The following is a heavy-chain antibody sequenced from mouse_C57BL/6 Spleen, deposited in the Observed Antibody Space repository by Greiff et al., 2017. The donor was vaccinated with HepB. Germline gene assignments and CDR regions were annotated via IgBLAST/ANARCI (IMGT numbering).Heavy chain of an antibody. V-gene: IGHV1-15*01. CDR3: TRRGGDDVYPAPFYYFDY. CDR1: GYTFTDYE. Sequence: QVQLQQSGAELVRPGASVTLSCKASGYTFTDYEMHWVKQTPVHGLEWIGAIDPETGGTAYNQKFKGKAILTADKSSSTAYMELRSLTSEDSAVYYCTRRGGDDVYPAPFYYFDYWGQGTTLTVSS. CDR2: IDPETGGT. J-gene: IGHJ2*01. D-gene: IGHD2-3*01.